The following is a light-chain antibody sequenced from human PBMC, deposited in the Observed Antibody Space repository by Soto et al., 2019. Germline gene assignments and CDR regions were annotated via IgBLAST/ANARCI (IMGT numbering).Light chain of an antibody. V-gene: IGKV1-33*01. CDR2: HAS. CDR1: KHIISS. Sequence: ILMPQAPTSLSASIGDRDTITCQGSKHIISSLNWYQQKQGKAPNLLIYHASKLAKGVTSRFSVSGSGTDFSFIITSRQREDLATYYCQQYYGRPPRTFGQGALLEIK. J-gene: IGKJ5*01. CDR3: QQYYGRPPRT.